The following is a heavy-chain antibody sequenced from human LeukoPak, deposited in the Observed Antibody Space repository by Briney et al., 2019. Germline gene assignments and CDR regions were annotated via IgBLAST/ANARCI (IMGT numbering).Heavy chain of an antibody. J-gene: IGHJ4*02. V-gene: IGHV4-59*08. CDR2: IYYSGST. CDR3: AGHRHRAEYPYYFDY. CDR1: GGSISSYY. D-gene: IGHD2/OR15-2a*01. Sequence: SETLSLTCTVSGGSISSYYWSWIRQPPGKGLEWIGHIYYSGSTNYNPSLKSRVTISVDTSKNQFSLKLSSVTAADTAVYYCAGHRHRAEYPYYFDYWGQGTLVTVSS.